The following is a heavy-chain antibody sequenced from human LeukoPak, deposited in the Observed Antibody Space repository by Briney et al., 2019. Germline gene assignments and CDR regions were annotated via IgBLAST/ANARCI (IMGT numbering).Heavy chain of an antibody. D-gene: IGHD5-12*01. V-gene: IGHV4-59*01. Sequence: SETLSLTCTVSGGSISRYYWSWIRQPPGKGLEWIGYIYYFGSTNYNPSLKSRVTISVDTSKNQFSLKLSSVTAADTAVYYCTSLNSGYGGWLDHWGQGTLVTVSS. CDR3: TSLNSGYGGWLDH. J-gene: IGHJ4*02. CDR1: GGSISRYY. CDR2: IYYFGST.